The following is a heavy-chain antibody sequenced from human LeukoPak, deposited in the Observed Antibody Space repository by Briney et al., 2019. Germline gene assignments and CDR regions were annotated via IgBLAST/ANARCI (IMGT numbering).Heavy chain of an antibody. CDR2: ISSSNDNT. D-gene: IGHD6-13*01. CDR3: AKEGIAGDFDY. V-gene: IGHV3-23*01. CDR1: GFTLSSYA. Sequence: GPLRLSCAASGFTLSSYALGWVRQAPGKGVEWVSSISSSNDNTYYADSVKDRFTISRDNSKNTLSLQMNSLRAEDTAVYYCAKEGIAGDFDYWGQGTLVTVSS. J-gene: IGHJ4*02.